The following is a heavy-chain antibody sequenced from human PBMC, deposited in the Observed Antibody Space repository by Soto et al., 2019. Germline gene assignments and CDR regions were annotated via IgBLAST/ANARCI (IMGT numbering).Heavy chain of an antibody. D-gene: IGHD3-10*01. CDR2: IYYSGST. J-gene: IGHJ1*01. CDR3: VRGRGNYFHLNAPHTGY. Sequence: EARCVTWGGSGGSMSRGCYWGWIRQPAGKVLNWIGDIYYSGSTYYNPSLKSRVSISVDTYRNQFSLKLTSVTAADTAVYYCVRGRGNYFHLNAPHTGYSAQGIPVTV. CDR1: GGSMSRGCY. V-gene: IGHV4-38-2*01.